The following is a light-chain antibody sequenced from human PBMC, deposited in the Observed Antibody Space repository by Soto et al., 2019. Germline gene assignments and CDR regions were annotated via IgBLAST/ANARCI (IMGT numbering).Light chain of an antibody. CDR3: SSYTSSSTPLWV. J-gene: IGLJ3*02. V-gene: IGLV2-14*01. CDR1: SSDVGGYNY. Sequence: QSALTQPASVSGSPGQSITISCTGTSSDVGGYNYVSWYQQHPGKAPKLMIYDVSNRPSGVSNRLSGSKSGNTASLTISGLQAEDGADYYCSSYTSSSTPLWVFGGGTKVTVL. CDR2: DVS.